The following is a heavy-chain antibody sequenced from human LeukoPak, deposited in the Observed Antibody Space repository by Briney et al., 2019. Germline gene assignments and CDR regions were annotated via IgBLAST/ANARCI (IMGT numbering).Heavy chain of an antibody. CDR1: GFTFSSYS. D-gene: IGHD3-10*01. Sequence: PGGSLRLSCAASGFTFSSYSMNWVRQAPGKGLEWVSAISGSGGSTYYADSVKGRFTISRDNSKNTLYLQMNSLRAEDTAVYYCAIHPYYYGDSSAYYYYMDVWGKGTTVTISS. J-gene: IGHJ6*03. CDR2: ISGSGGST. CDR3: AIHPYYYGDSSAYYYYMDV. V-gene: IGHV3-23*01.